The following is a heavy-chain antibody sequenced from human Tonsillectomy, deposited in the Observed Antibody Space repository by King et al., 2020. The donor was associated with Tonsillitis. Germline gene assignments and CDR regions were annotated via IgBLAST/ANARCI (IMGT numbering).Heavy chain of an antibody. V-gene: IGHV1-18*04. D-gene: IGHD6-19*01. CDR1: GYTFTSYG. CDR3: ATEGWYGDYYYGMDV. CDR2: ISAYNGNT. Sequence: VQLVESGAEVKKPGASVKVSCKASGYTFTSYGISWVRQAPGQGLEWMGWISAYNGNTNYAQKFQGRVTMTPDTSTTTAYMELRSLRSDDTAVYYCATEGWYGDYYYGMDVWGQGTTVTVSS. J-gene: IGHJ6*02.